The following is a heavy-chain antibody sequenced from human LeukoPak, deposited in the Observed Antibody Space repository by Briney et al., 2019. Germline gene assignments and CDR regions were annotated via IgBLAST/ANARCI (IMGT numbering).Heavy chain of an antibody. CDR2: ISYDGSNK. Sequence: GRSLRLSCAASGFTFSSYAMHWVRQAPGKGLEWVAVISYDGSNKYYADSVKGRLTISRDNSKNTLYLQMNSLRAEDTAVYYCAKVERYGRTGGNWFVDYWGQGTLVTVSS. D-gene: IGHD3-9*01. V-gene: IGHV3-30*18. CDR3: AKVERYGRTGGNWFVDY. J-gene: IGHJ4*02. CDR1: GFTFSSYA.